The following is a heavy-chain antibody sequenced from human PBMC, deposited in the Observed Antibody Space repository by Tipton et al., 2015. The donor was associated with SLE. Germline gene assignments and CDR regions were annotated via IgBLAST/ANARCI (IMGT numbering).Heavy chain of an antibody. J-gene: IGHJ5*02. CDR2: IYFSGQT. Sequence: LRLSCTVSGDSLSTDYYYLAWTRPPAGKALEWIGHIYFSGQTYYDPSLKSRVTISVDTSKNQFSLKLNSVTATDAAVYYCASASFIVGSTTFWFDPWGQGALVIVSS. CDR3: ASASFIVGSTTFWFDP. V-gene: IGHV4-61*09. CDR1: GDSLSTDYYY. D-gene: IGHD1-26*01.